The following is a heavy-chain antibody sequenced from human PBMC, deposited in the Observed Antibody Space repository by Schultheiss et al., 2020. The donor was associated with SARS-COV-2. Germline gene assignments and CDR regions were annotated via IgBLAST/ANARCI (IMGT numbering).Heavy chain of an antibody. V-gene: IGHV4-59*01. D-gene: IGHD6-19*01. CDR1: GGSISSFY. CDR2: IYYTGGT. CDR3: AGTGQWLAFDY. Sequence: SQTLSLTCTVSGGSISSFYWTWIRQPPGKPLEWIGYIYYTGGTNYNPSLRSRVTISVDTSKNQLSLKLTSVTAADTAVYYCAGTGQWLAFDYWGQGTLVTVSS. J-gene: IGHJ4*02.